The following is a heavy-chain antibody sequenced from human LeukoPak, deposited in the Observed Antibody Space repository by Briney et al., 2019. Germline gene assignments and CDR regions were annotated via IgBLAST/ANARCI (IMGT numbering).Heavy chain of an antibody. J-gene: IGHJ1*01. D-gene: IGHD6-19*01. Sequence: GGSLRLSCAASGFTFSSYAMSWVRQAPGKGLEWVSAISGSGGSTYYADSVKGRFTISRDNSKNTLYLQMNSLRAEDTAVYYCAKDTGYSSGWYLFEYFQHWGQGTLVTVSS. CDR2: ISGSGGST. CDR3: AKDTGYSSGWYLFEYFQH. V-gene: IGHV3-23*01. CDR1: GFTFSSYA.